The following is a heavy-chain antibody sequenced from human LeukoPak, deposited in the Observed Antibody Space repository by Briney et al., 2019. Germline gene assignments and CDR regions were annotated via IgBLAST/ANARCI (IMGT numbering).Heavy chain of an antibody. Sequence: GESLKISCKGSGYSFTTNWISWVRQMSGKGLEWMGNIDPDDSYINYSPSLQGHVTLSSDKSITTAYLQWSSLKASDTAIYYCARRWLDGSLAYWGQGTLVTVSS. J-gene: IGHJ4*02. D-gene: IGHD6-19*01. CDR2: IDPDDSYI. V-gene: IGHV5-10-1*01. CDR1: GYSFTTNW. CDR3: ARRWLDGSLAY.